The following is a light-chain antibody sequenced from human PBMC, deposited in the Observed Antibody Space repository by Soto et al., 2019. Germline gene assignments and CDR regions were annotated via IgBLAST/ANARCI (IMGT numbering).Light chain of an antibody. CDR3: PVWDCRDDHWV. J-gene: IGLJ2*01. CDR1: RIGSKS. V-gene: IGLV3-21*02. Sequence: SYELTQPPSVSVAPGQTARINCGGNRIGSKSVHWFQQKPGQAPVLVVHDDSDRPSGIPERFSGSNSGGTATLTISRVEAGDVADYYCPVWDCRDDHWVFGGGTKVTVL. CDR2: DDS.